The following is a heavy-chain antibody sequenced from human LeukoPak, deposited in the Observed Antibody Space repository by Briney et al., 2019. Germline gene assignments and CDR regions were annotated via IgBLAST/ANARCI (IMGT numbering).Heavy chain of an antibody. D-gene: IGHD5-18*01. CDR2: VDPEDGET. Sequence: GASVKVSCKVSGYTFTDYYMHWVPQAPGKGLEWMGLVDPEDGETIYAEKLQGRVTVTADTSTDTAYMELSSLRSEDTAVYYCATVDTAMVNGVDYWGQGTLVTVSS. J-gene: IGHJ4*02. CDR3: ATVDTAMVNGVDY. CDR1: GYTFTDYY. V-gene: IGHV1-69-2*01.